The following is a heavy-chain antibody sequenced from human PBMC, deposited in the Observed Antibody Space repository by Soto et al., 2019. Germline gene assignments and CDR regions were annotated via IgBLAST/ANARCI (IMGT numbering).Heavy chain of an antibody. CDR3: ARDRPAMGADY. CDR1: GDSVTSAAKA. J-gene: IGHJ4*02. V-gene: IGHV4-61*08. CDR2: MYYSGRT. Sequence: QVQLQESGPGLVKPSETLSLTCNVSGDSVTSAAKAWTWVRQAPGKGLEWIEYMYYSGRTEYDPSLGGRATMSIETSKNQFSLRLYSVTAADPAVYYCARDRPAMGADYWSRGPLVTVSS. D-gene: IGHD3-16*01.